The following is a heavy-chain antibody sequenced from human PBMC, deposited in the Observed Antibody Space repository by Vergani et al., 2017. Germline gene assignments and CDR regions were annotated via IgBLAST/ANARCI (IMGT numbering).Heavy chain of an antibody. CDR2: IYYSGST. Sequence: QVQLQESGPGLVKPSQTLSLTCTVSGGSISSGGYYWSWIRQHPGKGLEWIGYIYYSGSTYYNPSLKSRGTISVDTSKNQFSLKLSSVTAADTAEYYCARDSGFLPMEAFDIWGQGTMVTVSS. J-gene: IGHJ3*02. D-gene: IGHD3-22*01. CDR1: GGSISSGGYY. V-gene: IGHV4-31*03. CDR3: ARDSGFLPMEAFDI.